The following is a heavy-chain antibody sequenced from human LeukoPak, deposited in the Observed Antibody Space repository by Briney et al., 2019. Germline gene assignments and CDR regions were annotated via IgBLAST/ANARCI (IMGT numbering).Heavy chain of an antibody. CDR3: AGGGGGGRYFDY. Sequence: SETLSLTCRVSGVSISGGTYYWGCIRQPPGKGREWIGSIYYSGTTYANPSLKSCVTTSVDTSNKQFSLKLSSVTAADTAVYYCAGGGGGGRYFDYWGQGTLVTVSS. CDR1: GVSISGGTYY. J-gene: IGHJ4*02. CDR2: IYYSGTT. V-gene: IGHV4-39*01. D-gene: IGHD3-16*01.